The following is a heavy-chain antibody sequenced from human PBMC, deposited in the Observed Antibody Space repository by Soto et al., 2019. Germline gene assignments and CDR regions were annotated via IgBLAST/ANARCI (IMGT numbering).Heavy chain of an antibody. D-gene: IGHD3-10*01. CDR1: GGSISSGGYY. CDR3: ARAGIPDGVDY. V-gene: IGHV4-31*03. CDR2: IYYSGST. J-gene: IGHJ4*02. Sequence: PSETLSLTCTVSGGSISSGGYYWSWIRQHPGKGLEWIGYIYYSGSTYYNPSLKSRVTISVDTSKNQFSLKLSSVTAADTAVYYCARAGIPDGVDYWGQGTLVTVSS.